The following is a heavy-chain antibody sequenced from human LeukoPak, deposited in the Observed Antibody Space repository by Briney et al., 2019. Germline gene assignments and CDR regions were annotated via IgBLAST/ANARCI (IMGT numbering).Heavy chain of an antibody. Sequence: SETLSLTCTVSGGSISSYYWSWIRQPAGKGLEWIGRIYTSGSTYYNPSLKSRVTISVDTSKNQFSLKLSSVTAADTAVYYCASLRFLGWLLFYGMDVWGQGTTVTVSS. CDR1: GGSISSYY. J-gene: IGHJ6*02. D-gene: IGHD3-3*01. CDR2: IYTSGST. V-gene: IGHV4-4*07. CDR3: ASLRFLGWLLFYGMDV.